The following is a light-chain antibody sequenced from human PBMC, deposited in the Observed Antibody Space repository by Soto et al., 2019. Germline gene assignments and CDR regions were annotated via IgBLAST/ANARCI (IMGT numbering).Light chain of an antibody. CDR2: GAS. CDR3: QQFASSPQT. J-gene: IGKJ1*01. V-gene: IGKV3-20*01. CDR1: QSVSSSY. Sequence: EIVLTQSPGTLSLSPGERVTLSCRASQSVSSSYLAWYQQKPGQAPRLLIYGASSRATGIPDRFSGGGSGTDFTLTISRLEPEDSAVYYCQQFASSPQTFGQGTKVDIK.